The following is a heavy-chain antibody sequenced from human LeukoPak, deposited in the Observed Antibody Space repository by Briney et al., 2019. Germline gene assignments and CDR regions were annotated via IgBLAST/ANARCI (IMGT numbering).Heavy chain of an antibody. Sequence: PSETLSLTCAVYGETFTGYYWTWIRQPPGKGLEWIGEINDSGSTNYNPSLKSRVTVSADTSKNQFSLKLSSVTAADTAVYYCARHVRRIAAPVGAFDIWGQGTMVTVSS. CDR2: INDSGST. D-gene: IGHD6-13*01. CDR1: GETFTGYY. J-gene: IGHJ3*02. CDR3: ARHVRRIAAPVGAFDI. V-gene: IGHV4-34*01.